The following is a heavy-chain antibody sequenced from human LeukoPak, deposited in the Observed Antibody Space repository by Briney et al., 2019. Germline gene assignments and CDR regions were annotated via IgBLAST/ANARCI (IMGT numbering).Heavy chain of an antibody. J-gene: IGHJ4*02. D-gene: IGHD3-10*01. CDR3: ARGYYYGSGSYWPDY. CDR2: INPNSGGT. V-gene: IGHV1-2*06. Sequence: ASVKVSCKASGYTFTGYYMYWVRQAPGQGLEWMGRINPNSGGTNYAQKSQGRDTMTRDTSISTAYMELSRLRSDDTAVYYYARGYYYGSGSYWPDYWGQGTLVTVSS. CDR1: GYTFTGYY.